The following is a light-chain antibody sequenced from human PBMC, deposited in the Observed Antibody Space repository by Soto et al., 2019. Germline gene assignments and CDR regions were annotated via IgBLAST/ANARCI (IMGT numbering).Light chain of an antibody. CDR2: EVY. J-gene: IGLJ1*01. CDR1: SSDVGGYNY. Sequence: QSALTQPPSASGSPGQSVTISCTGTSSDVGGYNYVSWYQHHPGKASKLIIYEVYKRPSGVPDRFSGSKSGNTAALTVSGLQAEDEADYYCSSYVGTNSYVFGTGTKVTVL. CDR3: SSYVGTNSYV. V-gene: IGLV2-8*01.